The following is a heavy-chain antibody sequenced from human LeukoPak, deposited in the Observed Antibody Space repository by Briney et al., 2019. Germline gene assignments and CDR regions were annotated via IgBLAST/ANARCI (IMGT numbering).Heavy chain of an antibody. D-gene: IGHD3-16*02. CDR3: ARGSFMITFGGAIVGGWFDP. Sequence: ASVKVSCKASGYTFTSYGISWVRQAPGQGLEWMGWISAYNGNTNYAQKLQGRVTMTTDTSTSTAYMELRSLRSDDTAMYYCARGSFMITFGGAIVGGWFDPWGQGTLVTVSS. V-gene: IGHV1-18*01. J-gene: IGHJ5*02. CDR2: ISAYNGNT. CDR1: GYTFTSYG.